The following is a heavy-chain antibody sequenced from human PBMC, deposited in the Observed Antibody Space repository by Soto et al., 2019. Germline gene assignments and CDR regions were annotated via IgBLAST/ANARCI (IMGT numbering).Heavy chain of an antibody. D-gene: IGHD3-3*01. V-gene: IGHV3-7*01. CDR1: GFTFSSYW. Sequence: SLRLSCAASGFTFSSYWMSWVRQAPGKGLEWVANIKQDGSEKYYVDPVKGRFTNSRDNAKNSLYLQMNSLRAEDTAVYYCARIYDFWSGLGYYGMDVWGQGTTVTVSS. J-gene: IGHJ6*02. CDR3: ARIYDFWSGLGYYGMDV. CDR2: IKQDGSEK.